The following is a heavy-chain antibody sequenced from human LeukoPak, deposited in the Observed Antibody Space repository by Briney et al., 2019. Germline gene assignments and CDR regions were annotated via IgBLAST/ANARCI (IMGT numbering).Heavy chain of an antibody. Sequence: GGSLRLSCAASGFTFSTYWMTWVRQAPGKGLEWVANMKGDGSEIHYVDSVKGRFTISRDNAKNSLYLQMNSLRAEDTAVYYCARPGYTAAYDLWGQGTMVTVSS. D-gene: IGHD3-9*01. J-gene: IGHJ3*01. V-gene: IGHV3-7*01. CDR3: ARPGYTAAYDL. CDR2: MKGDGSEI. CDR1: GFTFSTYW.